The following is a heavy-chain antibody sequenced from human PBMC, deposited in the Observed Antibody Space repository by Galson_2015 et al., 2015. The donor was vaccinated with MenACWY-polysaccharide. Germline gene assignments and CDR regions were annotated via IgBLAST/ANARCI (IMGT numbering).Heavy chain of an antibody. Sequence: SETLSLTCTVSGGSISSYYWSWIRQPPGKGLEWIGYIYYSGSTNYNPSLKSRVTISVDTSKNQFSLKLSSVTAADTAVYYCARGHDSSGSYEGYWFDPWGQGTLVTVSS. CDR3: ARGHDSSGSYEGYWFDP. D-gene: IGHD3-22*01. J-gene: IGHJ5*02. CDR1: GGSISSYY. CDR2: IYYSGST. V-gene: IGHV4-59*01.